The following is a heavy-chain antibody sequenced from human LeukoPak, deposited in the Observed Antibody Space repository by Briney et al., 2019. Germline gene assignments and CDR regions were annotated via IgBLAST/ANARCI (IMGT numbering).Heavy chain of an antibody. CDR3: ARDRGLLQFDC. CDR2: IKEDGSEK. Sequence: GGSLRLSCAASGFTFSSYWISWVRQAPGKGLEWVANIKEDGSEKYYADSVKGRFTISRDNVKNSLYLQMNSLRAEDTAVYYCARDRGLLQFDCWYQGTLVIVSS. J-gene: IGHJ4*02. D-gene: IGHD5-24*01. V-gene: IGHV3-7*01. CDR1: GFTFSSYW.